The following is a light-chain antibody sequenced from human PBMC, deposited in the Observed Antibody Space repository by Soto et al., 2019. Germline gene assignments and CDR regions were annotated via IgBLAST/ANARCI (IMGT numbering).Light chain of an antibody. Sequence: DIVMTQSPDSLGVSLGERATFNCKSSQSVLYSSNNENYLAWYQQKPGQPPSLLIYWASTRESGVPDRFSGSGSGTDFTLTISSLQAEDVAVYYCQQYYSTPPTFGQGTKVEIK. CDR2: WAS. CDR1: QSVLYSSNNENY. V-gene: IGKV4-1*01. CDR3: QQYYSTPPT. J-gene: IGKJ1*01.